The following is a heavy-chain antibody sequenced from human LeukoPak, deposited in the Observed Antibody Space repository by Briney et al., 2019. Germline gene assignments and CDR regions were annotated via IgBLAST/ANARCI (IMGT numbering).Heavy chain of an antibody. CDR1: GFTFSSYA. V-gene: IGHV3-30-3*01. CDR2: ISYDGSNK. J-gene: IGHJ6*02. D-gene: IGHD3-10*01. CDR3: AKDFPYYYGSGSSTVYYYYGMDV. Sequence: GGSLRLSCAASGFTFSSYAMHWVRQAPGKGLEWVAVISYDGSNKYYADSVKGRFTISRDNSKNTLYLQMNSLRAEDTAVYYCAKDFPYYYGSGSSTVYYYYGMDVWGQGTTVTVSS.